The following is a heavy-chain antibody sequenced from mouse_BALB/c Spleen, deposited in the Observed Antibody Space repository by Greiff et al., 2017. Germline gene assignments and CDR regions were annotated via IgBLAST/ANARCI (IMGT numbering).Heavy chain of an antibody. J-gene: IGHJ4*01. D-gene: IGHD1-2*01. CDR1: GYSITSGYY. V-gene: IGHV3-6*02. CDR3: ARGALLHGHYYAMDY. CDR2: ISYDGSN. Sequence: DVKLQESGPGLVKPSQSLSLTCSVTGYSITSGYYWNWIRQFPGNKLEWMGYISYDGSNNYNPSLKNRISITRDTSKNQFFLKLNSVTTEDTATYYCARGALLHGHYYAMDYWGQGTSVTVSS.